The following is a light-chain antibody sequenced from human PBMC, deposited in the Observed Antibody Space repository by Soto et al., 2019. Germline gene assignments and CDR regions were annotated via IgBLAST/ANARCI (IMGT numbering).Light chain of an antibody. J-gene: IGKJ4*01. CDR1: QSIVTY. CDR2: GAS. Sequence: DLQMTQSPSSLSASVGDRVTITCRTSQSIVTYLNWYQQKPGKAPKLLIYGASHLQSGVPSRFTGGGSGIEFTLTISGLQREDFASYFCQQSFSTPPTFGGGTKVEI. CDR3: QQSFSTPPT. V-gene: IGKV1-39*01.